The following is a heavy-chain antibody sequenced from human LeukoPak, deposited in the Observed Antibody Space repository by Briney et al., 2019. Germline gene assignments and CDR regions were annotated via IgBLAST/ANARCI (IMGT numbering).Heavy chain of an antibody. CDR1: GYTFTSYD. CDR2: MNPNSGNT. J-gene: IGHJ4*02. D-gene: IGHD6-13*01. CDR3: ASSISSSWYSFDY. Sequence: GASVKVSCKASGYTFTSYDINWVRQATGQGLEWMGWMNPNSGNTGCAQKFQGRVTITRNTSISTAYMELSSLRSEDTAVYYCASSISSSWYSFDYWGQGTLVTVSS. V-gene: IGHV1-8*03.